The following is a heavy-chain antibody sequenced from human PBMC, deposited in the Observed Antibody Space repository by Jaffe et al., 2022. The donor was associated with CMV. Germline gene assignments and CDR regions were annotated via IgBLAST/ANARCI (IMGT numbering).Heavy chain of an antibody. CDR2: IFSNDEK. CDR1: GFSLSNARMG. Sequence: QVTLKESGPVLVKPTETLTLTCTVSGFSLSNARMGVSWIRQPPGKALEWLAHIFSNDEKSYSTSLKSRLTISKDTSKSQVVLTMTNMDPVDTATYYCARSGRDGDYELNYYYYYYMDVWGKGTTVTVSS. CDR3: ARSGRDGDYELNYYYYYYMDV. J-gene: IGHJ6*03. V-gene: IGHV2-26*01. D-gene: IGHD4-17*01.